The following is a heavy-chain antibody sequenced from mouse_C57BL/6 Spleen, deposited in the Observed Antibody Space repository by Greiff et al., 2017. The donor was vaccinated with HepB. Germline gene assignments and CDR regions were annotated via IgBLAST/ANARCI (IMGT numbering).Heavy chain of an antibody. Sequence: DVKLQESGPGLVKPSQSLSLTCSVTGYSITSGYYWNWIRQFPGNKLEWMGYISYDGSNNYNPSLKNRISITRDTSKNQFFLKLNSVTTEDTATYYCARSRTGHYFDYWGQGTTLTVSS. CDR2: ISYDGSN. CDR1: GYSITSGYY. D-gene: IGHD4-1*01. V-gene: IGHV3-6*01. CDR3: ARSRTGHYFDY. J-gene: IGHJ2*01.